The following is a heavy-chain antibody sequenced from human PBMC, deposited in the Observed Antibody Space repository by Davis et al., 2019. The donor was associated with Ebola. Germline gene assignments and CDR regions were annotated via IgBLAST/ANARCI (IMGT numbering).Heavy chain of an antibody. CDR3: ARGSGYSSGWKDY. Sequence: GGSLRLSCASSGFTLGSYPMSWVRQAPGKGLEWVAVIWYDGSNKYYADSVKGRFTISRDNSKNTLYLQMNSLRAEDTAVYYCARGSGYSSGWKDYWGQGTLVTVSS. V-gene: IGHV3-33*08. D-gene: IGHD6-19*01. J-gene: IGHJ4*02. CDR1: GFTLGSYP. CDR2: IWYDGSNK.